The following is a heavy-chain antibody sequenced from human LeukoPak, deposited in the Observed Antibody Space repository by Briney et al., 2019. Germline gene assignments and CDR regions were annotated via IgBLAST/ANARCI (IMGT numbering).Heavy chain of an antibody. Sequence: SETLSLTCAVYGGSFGGYYWSWIRQPPGKGLEWIGEINHSGSTNYNPSLKSRVTISVDTSKNQFSLKLSSVTAADTAVYYCARHGYYHDSSGYYYPKDAFDIWGQGTMVTVSS. V-gene: IGHV4-34*01. CDR1: GGSFGGYY. CDR3: ARHGYYHDSSGYYYPKDAFDI. J-gene: IGHJ3*02. D-gene: IGHD3-22*01. CDR2: INHSGST.